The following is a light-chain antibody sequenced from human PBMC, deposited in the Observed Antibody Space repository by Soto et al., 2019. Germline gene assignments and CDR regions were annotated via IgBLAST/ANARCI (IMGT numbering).Light chain of an antibody. CDR3: AAWDDTVRSYV. CDR1: ISNIGTNY. CDR2: RDN. V-gene: IGLV1-47*01. Sequence: QSVLTQPPSVSGTPGQRVTISCSGGISNIGTNYVHWFQQLPGTAPKVLSNRDNQRPSGVPDRFSGSKSGTSASLAISGLRSEAEAEYYCAAWDDTVRSYVFGTGTKVPS. J-gene: IGLJ1*01.